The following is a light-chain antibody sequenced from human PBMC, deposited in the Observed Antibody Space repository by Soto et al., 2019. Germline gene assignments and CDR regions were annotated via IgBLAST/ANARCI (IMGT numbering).Light chain of an antibody. J-gene: IGKJ1*01. CDR2: GAS. CDR1: QSSSSD. CDR3: QQYNNWPQT. Sequence: EIXMTQSPASLXVSPGERDTLXCRASQSSSSDFVWFQQRTGKARRPLISGASTRAPGSPARFSGSGSATEFTPTISSRQSEDFAVYYGQQYNNWPQTFGQGTKVDI. V-gene: IGKV3-15*01.